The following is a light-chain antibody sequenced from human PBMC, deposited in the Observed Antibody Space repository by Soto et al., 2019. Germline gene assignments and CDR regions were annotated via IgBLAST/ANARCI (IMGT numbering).Light chain of an antibody. CDR2: AVS. Sequence: QSALTQPASVSGSPGQSITISCTGTSSDVGLYDSVSWYQQHPGKAPQLMIYAVSNRPSGVSNRFSASKSGNTASLFISGLQAEDEADYYCSSYTSDSSYVFGSGTKVTVL. J-gene: IGLJ1*01. V-gene: IGLV2-14*01. CDR1: SSDVGLYDS. CDR3: SSYTSDSSYV.